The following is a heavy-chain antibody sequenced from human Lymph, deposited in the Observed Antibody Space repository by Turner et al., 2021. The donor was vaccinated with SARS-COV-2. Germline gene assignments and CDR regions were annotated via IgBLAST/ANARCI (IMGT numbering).Heavy chain of an antibody. Sequence: QVQLVQSGAEVKKPGSSVKVSCKASGGALSSYAISWVRQAPGQGQGWVGGIIPLFGTPNYAQKFQGRVTITADESTSTACMKLSRLRSEDTAVYCCASFAGDYVFDYWGQGTLVTVSS. CDR1: GGALSSYA. CDR3: ASFAGDYVFDY. V-gene: IGHV1-69*01. J-gene: IGHJ4*02. CDR2: IIPLFGTP. D-gene: IGHD4-17*01.